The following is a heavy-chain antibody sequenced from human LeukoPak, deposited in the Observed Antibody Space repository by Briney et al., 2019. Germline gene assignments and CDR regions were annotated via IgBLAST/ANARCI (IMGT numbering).Heavy chain of an antibody. CDR3: AIGGVSGWSGADY. D-gene: IGHD6-19*01. CDR1: GFTFSNYP. V-gene: IGHV3-23*01. Sequence: GGSLRLSCAASGFTFSNYPMTWVRQAPGKGLEWVSGIRESGDTTHYADSVLGRFTSSRDNSQNTVSLQMHSLRVEDTAVYYCAIGGVSGWSGADYWGQGALVIVSS. CDR2: IRESGDTT. J-gene: IGHJ4*02.